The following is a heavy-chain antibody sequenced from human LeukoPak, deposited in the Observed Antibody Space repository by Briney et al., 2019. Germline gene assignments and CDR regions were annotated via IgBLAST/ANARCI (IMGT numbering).Heavy chain of an antibody. J-gene: IGHJ4*02. V-gene: IGHV1-69*05. D-gene: IGHD3-22*01. Sequence: SVEVSCKASGGTFSTYAISWVRQAPGQGLEWMGGIIAIFGTANYAQKFQGRVTITTDESTSTAYMELSSLISEDTAVYYCARDLVRRYYDSSGSDYCGQGTLVTVSS. CDR2: IIAIFGTA. CDR1: GGTFSTYA. CDR3: ARDLVRRYYDSSGSDY.